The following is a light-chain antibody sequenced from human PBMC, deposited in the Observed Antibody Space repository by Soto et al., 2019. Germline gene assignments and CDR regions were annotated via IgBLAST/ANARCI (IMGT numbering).Light chain of an antibody. CDR1: QTVSTN. J-gene: IGKJ2*01. CDR2: AAS. Sequence: EMVMTQSPATLSVSPGERATLSCRASQTVSTNLAWYQQTPGQAPRLLIYAASTMATGVPARFSGSGSGTEFTLTISSLQSEDFAVYYCQQYNNWPPYTCGQGTKLEIK. V-gene: IGKV3-15*01. CDR3: QQYNNWPPYT.